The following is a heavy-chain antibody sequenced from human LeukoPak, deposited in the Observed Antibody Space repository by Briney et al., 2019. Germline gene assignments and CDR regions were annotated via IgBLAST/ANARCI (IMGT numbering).Heavy chain of an antibody. D-gene: IGHD4-17*01. CDR2: IYTSGST. CDR3: ARGDGEGYYGAYSRYFYYYMDV. V-gene: IGHV4-4*07. CDR1: GGSISSYY. Sequence: PSETLSLTCTVSGGSISSYYWSWVRQPAGKGLEWIGRIYTSGSTNYNPSLKSRVTMSVDKSKNQFSLKLNPVTAADTAVYYCARGDGEGYYGAYSRYFYYYMDVWGKGTTVTVSS. J-gene: IGHJ6*03.